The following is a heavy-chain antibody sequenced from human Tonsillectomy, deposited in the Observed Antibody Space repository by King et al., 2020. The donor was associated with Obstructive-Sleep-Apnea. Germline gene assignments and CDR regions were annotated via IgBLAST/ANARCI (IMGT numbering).Heavy chain of an antibody. J-gene: IGHJ4*02. CDR2: IYYSGST. V-gene: IGHV4-39*07. D-gene: IGHD3-10*01. CDR1: GGSISSSSYY. Sequence: QLQESGPGLVKPSETLSLTCTVSGGSISSSSYYWGWIRQPPGKGLEWIGSIYYSGSTYYNPSLKSRVTISVDTSKNQFSLKLSSVTAADTAVYYCARGVTPIYSGSNYWGQGTLVTVSS. CDR3: ARGVTPIYSGSNY.